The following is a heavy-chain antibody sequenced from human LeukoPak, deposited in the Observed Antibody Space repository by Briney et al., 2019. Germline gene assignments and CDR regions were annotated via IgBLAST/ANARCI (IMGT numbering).Heavy chain of an antibody. D-gene: IGHD5-18*01. CDR3: ARDPHGGYSYGYFDY. J-gene: IGHJ4*02. CDR2: IYYSGST. V-gene: IGHV4-39*07. Sequence: PSETLSLTCTVSGGSISSSSYYWGWIRQPPGKGLEWIGSIYYSGSTNYNPSLKSRVTISVDTSKNQFSLKLSSVTAADTAVYYCARDPHGGYSYGYFDYWGQGTLVTVSS. CDR1: GGSISSSSYY.